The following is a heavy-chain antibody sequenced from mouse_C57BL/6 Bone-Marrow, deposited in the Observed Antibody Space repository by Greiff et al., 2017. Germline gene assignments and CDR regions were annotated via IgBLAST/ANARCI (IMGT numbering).Heavy chain of an antibody. CDR2: IYPRSGNT. CDR1: GYTFTSYG. D-gene: IGHD1-1*01. J-gene: IGHJ1*03. Sequence: VKLQQSGAELARPGASVKLSCKASGYTFTSYGISWVKQRTGQGLEWIGEIYPRSGNTYYNEKFKGKATLTADKSSSTAYMERSSLTSEDSAVYFCARLLRYWYFDVWGTGTTVTVSA. CDR3: ARLLRYWYFDV. V-gene: IGHV1-81*01.